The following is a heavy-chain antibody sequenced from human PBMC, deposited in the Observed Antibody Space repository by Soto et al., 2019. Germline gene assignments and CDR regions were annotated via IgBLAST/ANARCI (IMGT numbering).Heavy chain of an antibody. Sequence: QVQLVESGGGVVQPGRSLRLSCAASGFTFSSYAMHWVRQAPGKGLEWVAVISYDGSNKYYADSVKGRFTISRDNSKNTLYLQMNSLRAEDTAVYYCARDECSGWSVNYWGQGTLVTVSS. CDR2: ISYDGSNK. CDR1: GFTFSSYA. J-gene: IGHJ4*02. CDR3: ARDECSGWSVNY. D-gene: IGHD6-19*01. V-gene: IGHV3-30-3*01.